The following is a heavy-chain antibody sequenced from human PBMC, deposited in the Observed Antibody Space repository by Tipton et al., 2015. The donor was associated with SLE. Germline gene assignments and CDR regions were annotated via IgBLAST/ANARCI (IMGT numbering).Heavy chain of an antibody. J-gene: IGHJ3*02. CDR3: ASEILRFLEWLWGAFDI. CDR2: ISYDGSSK. D-gene: IGHD3-3*01. Sequence: RSLRLSCAASGFTFSSYAMHWVRQAPGKGLEWVALISYDGSSKYYADSVKGRFTISRDNSKNTLYLQMNSLRAEDTAVYYCASEILRFLEWLWGAFDIWGQGTWVTVSS. CDR1: GFTFSSYA. V-gene: IGHV3-30*04.